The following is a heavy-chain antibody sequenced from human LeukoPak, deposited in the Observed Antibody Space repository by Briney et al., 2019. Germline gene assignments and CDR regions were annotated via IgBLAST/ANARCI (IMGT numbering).Heavy chain of an antibody. CDR3: AKVDFHALYYYYGMDV. Sequence: PGGSLRLSCAASGFTFSSYAMSWVRQAPGKGLEWVSAISGSGGSTYYADSVKGRFTISRDNSKNTLYLQMNSLRAEDTAVYYCAKVDFHALYYYYGMDVWGQGTTVTVSS. CDR2: ISGSGGST. D-gene: IGHD3-3*01. V-gene: IGHV3-23*01. CDR1: GFTFSSYA. J-gene: IGHJ6*02.